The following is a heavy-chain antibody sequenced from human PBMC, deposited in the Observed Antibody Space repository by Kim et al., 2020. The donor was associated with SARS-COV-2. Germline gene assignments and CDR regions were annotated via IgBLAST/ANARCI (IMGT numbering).Heavy chain of an antibody. Sequence: GESLKISCKGSGYSFTSYWIGWVRQMPGKGLEWMGIIYPGDSDTRYSPSFQGQVTISADKSISTAYLQWSSLKASDTAMYYCARCFPRYYDSSWPERSELETSIYMDVWGQGTTVTVSS. CDR1: GYSFTSYW. V-gene: IGHV5-51*01. D-gene: IGHD3-22*01. J-gene: IGHJ6*02. CDR3: ARCFPRYYDSSWPERSELETSIYMDV. CDR2: IYPGDSDT.